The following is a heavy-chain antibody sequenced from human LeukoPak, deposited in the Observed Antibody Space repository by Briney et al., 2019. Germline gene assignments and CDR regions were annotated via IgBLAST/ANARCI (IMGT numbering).Heavy chain of an antibody. CDR3: ARGGYSSSSWRHAFDI. CDR1: GYTFTSYG. V-gene: IGHV1-18*01. J-gene: IGHJ3*02. CDR2: ISAYNGNT. D-gene: IGHD6-6*01. Sequence: ASVKVSCKASGYTFTSYGISWVRQAPGQGLEWMGWISAYNGNTNYAQKLQGRVTMTTDTSTSTAYMELRSLRSGDTAVYYCARGGYSSSSWRHAFDIWGQGQWSPSLQ.